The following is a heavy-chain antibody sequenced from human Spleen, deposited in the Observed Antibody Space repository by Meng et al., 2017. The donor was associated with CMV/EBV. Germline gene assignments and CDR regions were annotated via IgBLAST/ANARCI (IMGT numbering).Heavy chain of an antibody. D-gene: IGHD3-3*01. V-gene: IGHV1-2*02. J-gene: IGHJ6*02. CDR3: ARDLGPYEDGFNGMDV. CDR2: INPNSGGT. CDR1: GYNFILYY. Sequence: ASVKVSCKTSGYNFILYYTHWVRQAPGQGLEWMGWINPNSGGTNYAQKFQGRVTMTRDTSISTAYMELSRLRSDDTAVYYCARDLGPYEDGFNGMDVWGQGTTVTVSS.